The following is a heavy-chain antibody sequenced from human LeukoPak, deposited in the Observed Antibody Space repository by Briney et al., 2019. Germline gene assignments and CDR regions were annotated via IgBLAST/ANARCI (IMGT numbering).Heavy chain of an antibody. Sequence: PGGSLRLSCAASGFTFSSYSMNWVRQAPGKGLEWVSYISSSSTIYYADSVKGRFIVSRDNSNNTVYLQLGSLRVEDMAMYYCTRGLCGSGCYSPDSWGQGTLVTVSS. D-gene: IGHD2-21*02. CDR2: ISSSSTI. J-gene: IGHJ5*01. CDR1: GFTFSSYS. CDR3: TRGLCGSGCYSPDS. V-gene: IGHV3-48*01.